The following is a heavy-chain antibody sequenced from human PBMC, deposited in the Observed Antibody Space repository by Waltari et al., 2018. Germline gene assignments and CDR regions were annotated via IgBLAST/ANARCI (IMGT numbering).Heavy chain of an antibody. D-gene: IGHD2-15*01. J-gene: IGHJ2*01. Sequence: EVQLVESGGGLVQPGGSVSLPCAGRGYTLGTYWMSWVRHSPGKGLEWVANIKQNGREKSYVDSVKGRFIISRDDAQNSLYLQLNSLRAEDTAVYYCARRRGGGYWYFDLWGRGTLVTVSS. CDR2: IKQNGREK. V-gene: IGHV3-7*01. CDR1: GYTLGTYW. CDR3: ARRRGGGYWYFDL.